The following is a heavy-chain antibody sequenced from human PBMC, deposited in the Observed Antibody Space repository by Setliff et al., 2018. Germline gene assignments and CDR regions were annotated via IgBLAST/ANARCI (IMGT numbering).Heavy chain of an antibody. J-gene: IGHJ4*02. CDR1: GYTFTGYY. D-gene: IGHD3-22*01. CDR2: ISAYNGNT. Sequence: ASVKVSCKASGYTFTGYYMHWVRQAPGQGLEWMGWISAYNGNTNYAQKLQGRVTMTTDTSPSTAYMELRSLTSDDTAVYYCARDRDSSGYPYYFDYWGQGTLVTVSS. V-gene: IGHV1-18*04. CDR3: ARDRDSSGYPYYFDY.